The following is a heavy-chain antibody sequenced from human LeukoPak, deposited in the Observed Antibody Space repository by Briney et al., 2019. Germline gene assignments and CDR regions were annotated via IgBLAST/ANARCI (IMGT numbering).Heavy chain of an antibody. CDR1: GFTFSSYS. CDR2: ISSSSSYI. CDR3: AREHTAMDDY. J-gene: IGHJ4*02. Sequence: PGGSLRLSCAASGFTFSSYSMNWVRQAPGKGLEWASSISSSSSYIYYADSVKGRFTISRDNAKNPLYLQMNSLRAEDTAVYYCAREHTAMDDYWGQGTLVTVSS. V-gene: IGHV3-21*01. D-gene: IGHD5-18*01.